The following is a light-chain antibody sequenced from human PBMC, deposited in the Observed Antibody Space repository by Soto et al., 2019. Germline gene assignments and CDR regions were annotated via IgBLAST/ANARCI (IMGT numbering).Light chain of an antibody. CDR1: QGISIY. CDR3: QQSSSTHPFT. J-gene: IGKJ3*01. CDR2: AAS. Sequence: DIQMTQSPSSLSASLGDRVTITCRATQGISIYLAWYQQKPGKVPKLLIYAASTLQSGVPSRFSADGSGTDFTLTISSLQPEDFANDYCQQSSSTHPFTFGPGTKVDIK. V-gene: IGKV1-27*01.